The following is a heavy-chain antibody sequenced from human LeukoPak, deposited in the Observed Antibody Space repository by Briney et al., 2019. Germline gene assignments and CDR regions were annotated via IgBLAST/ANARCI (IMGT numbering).Heavy chain of an antibody. CDR3: AGARYDSNYYYMDV. CDR1: GGSISSYY. CDR2: VYYSGST. Sequence: PSETLSLTCTVSGGSISSYYWSWIRQPPGKGLEWIGYVYYSGSTNYNPALKTRVTISVDTSMSQFSLKLSSVTAADTAVCYCAGARYDSNYYYMDVWGKGTTVTVSS. D-gene: IGHD3-22*01. V-gene: IGHV4-59*01. J-gene: IGHJ6*03.